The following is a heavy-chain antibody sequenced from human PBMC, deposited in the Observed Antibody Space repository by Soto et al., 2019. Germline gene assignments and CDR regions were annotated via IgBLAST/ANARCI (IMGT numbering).Heavy chain of an antibody. V-gene: IGHV1-18*01. D-gene: IGHD3-16*02. J-gene: IGHJ4*02. CDR2: ISAYNGNT. Sequence: ASVKVSCKASGYTFTSYGISWVRQAPGQGLEWMGWISAYNGNTNYAQKLQGRVTMTKDTSTSTAYMELRSLRSDDTAVYYCARGDYIWGSYLRFYFDYWGQGTLVTVSS. CDR3: ARGDYIWGSYLRFYFDY. CDR1: GYTFTSYG.